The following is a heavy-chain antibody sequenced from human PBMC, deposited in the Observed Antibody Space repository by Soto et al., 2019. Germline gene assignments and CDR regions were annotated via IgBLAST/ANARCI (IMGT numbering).Heavy chain of an antibody. CDR2: ISGSGGST. V-gene: IGHV3-23*01. CDR1: GFTFSSYA. Sequence: PGGSLRLSCAASGFTFSSYAMSWVRQAPGKGLEWVSAISGSGGSTYYADSVKGRFTISRDNSKNTLYLQMNSLRAEDTAVYYCAKVQGIYCSSTSCYTHYYYYYGMDVWGQVTTFTVSS. J-gene: IGHJ6*02. D-gene: IGHD2-2*02. CDR3: AKVQGIYCSSTSCYTHYYYYYGMDV.